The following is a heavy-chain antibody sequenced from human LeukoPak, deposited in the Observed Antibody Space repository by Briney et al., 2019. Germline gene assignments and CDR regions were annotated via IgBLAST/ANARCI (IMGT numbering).Heavy chain of an antibody. CDR1: GFTFSSYA. V-gene: IGHV3-23*01. D-gene: IGHD2-2*01. Sequence: GGSLRLSCAASGFTFSSYARSWVRQAPGKGREWVSAISGSGGSTYYAASVKGRFTISRDNSKNTLYLQMDSLGAEDTAVYYCAKESELLCGGWFDAWGQGTLVTVSS. J-gene: IGHJ5*02. CDR3: AKESELLCGGWFDA. CDR2: ISGSGGST.